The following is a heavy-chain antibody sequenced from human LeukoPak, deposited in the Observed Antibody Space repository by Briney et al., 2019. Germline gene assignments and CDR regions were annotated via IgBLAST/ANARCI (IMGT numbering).Heavy chain of an antibody. D-gene: IGHD1-14*01. V-gene: IGHV1-18*03. CDR2: ISANNGNT. J-gene: IGHJ4*02. Sequence: ASVKVSCKASGYTFTNYGAIWVRQAPGQGLEWMGWISANNGNTDYAQNFQGRVTITTDTSTSTVYMELRSLRSDDMAVYYCARKPTGMAAEYWGQGSLVTVSS. CDR1: GYTFTNYG. CDR3: ARKPTGMAAEY.